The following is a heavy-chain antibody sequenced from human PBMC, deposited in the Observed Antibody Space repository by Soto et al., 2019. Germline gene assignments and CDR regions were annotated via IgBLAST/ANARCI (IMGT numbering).Heavy chain of an antibody. D-gene: IGHD3-22*01. J-gene: IGHJ4*02. CDR1: GFTFRSYE. Sequence: EVQLVESGGGLVQPGGSLRLSCAASGFTFRSYEMNWVRQAPGKGLEWVSYISSSGNTIYYADSVKGRFTVSRDNARNSLYLQMNSLRVEDTGVYYCARDRDYYDSSGYCDYWGQGTLVTVSS. V-gene: IGHV3-48*03. CDR3: ARDRDYYDSSGYCDY. CDR2: ISSSGNTI.